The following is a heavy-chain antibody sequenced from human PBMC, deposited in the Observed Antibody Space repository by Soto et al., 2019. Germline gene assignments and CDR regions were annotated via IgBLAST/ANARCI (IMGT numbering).Heavy chain of an antibody. V-gene: IGHV1-18*01. D-gene: IGHD3-22*01. CDR3: ARSLYYYDNSGLAY. J-gene: IGHJ4*02. CDR1: GYTFTSYG. CDR2: INIYSGDA. Sequence: QVRLEQSGPEVKKTGASVKVSCKACGYTFTSYGISWVRLAPGQGLEWMGWINIYSGDANYAQSFQDRVTMTRDTSTNTVYMEMRTLRSDDTAVYYCARSLYYYDNSGLAYWGQGTLVTVSS.